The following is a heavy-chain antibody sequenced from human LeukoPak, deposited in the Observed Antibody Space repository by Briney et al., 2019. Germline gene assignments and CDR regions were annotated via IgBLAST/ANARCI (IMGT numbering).Heavy chain of an antibody. D-gene: IGHD2-2*02. V-gene: IGHV3-74*01. CDR2: INTDGSST. CDR3: ASIGGYCSSTSCYTLGDY. CDR1: GFTFSSYW. J-gene: IGHJ4*02. Sequence: GGSLRLSCAASGFTFSSYWMHWVRQAPGKGLVWVSHINTDGSSTSYADSVKGRFTISRDNAKNTLYLQMNSLRAEDTAVYYCASIGGYCSSTSCYTLGDYWGQGTLVTVSS.